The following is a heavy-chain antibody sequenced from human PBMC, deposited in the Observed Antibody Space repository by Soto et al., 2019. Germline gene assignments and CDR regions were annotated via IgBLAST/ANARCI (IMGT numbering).Heavy chain of an antibody. J-gene: IGHJ4*02. CDR1: GFTFGDYA. D-gene: IGHD4-17*01. Sequence: HPGGSLRLSCTASGFTFGDYAMTWFRQAPGKGLEYIAFIRSKAYGGAIEYAASVEGRFTISRDDSKSIAYLQMNSLKTEDTAVYYCTGSHYYGGPFDFWGQGTLVTVSS. CDR2: IRSKAYGGAI. CDR3: TGSHYYGGPFDF. V-gene: IGHV3-49*03.